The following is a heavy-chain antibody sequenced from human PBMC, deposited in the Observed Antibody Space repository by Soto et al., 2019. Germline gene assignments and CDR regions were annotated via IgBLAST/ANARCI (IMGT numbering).Heavy chain of an antibody. D-gene: IGHD3-3*01. CDR2: IYYSGST. Sequence: SETLSLTCTVSGGSISSSSYYWGWIRQPPGKGLEWIGSIYYSGSTYYNPSLKSRVTISVDTSKNQFSLKLSSVTAADTAVYYCARGPIFGVVTGYYYYMDVWGKGTTVTVSS. J-gene: IGHJ6*03. CDR3: ARGPIFGVVTGYYYYMDV. CDR1: GGSISSSSYY. V-gene: IGHV4-39*01.